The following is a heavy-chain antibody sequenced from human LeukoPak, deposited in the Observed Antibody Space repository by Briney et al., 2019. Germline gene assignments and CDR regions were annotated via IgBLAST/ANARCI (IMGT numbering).Heavy chain of an antibody. D-gene: IGHD2-15*01. V-gene: IGHV3-11*01. CDR3: ARDHLGYCSGGSCYNLRWFDP. CDR2: ISSSGSTL. Sequence: GGSLRLSRAASGFTFSVYYMSWIRQAPGKGLEWVSYISSSGSTLYYADSVKGRFTISRDNDKNSLYLQMNSLRAEDTAVYYCARDHLGYCSGGSCYNLRWFDPWGQGTLVTVSS. CDR1: GFTFSVYY. J-gene: IGHJ5*02.